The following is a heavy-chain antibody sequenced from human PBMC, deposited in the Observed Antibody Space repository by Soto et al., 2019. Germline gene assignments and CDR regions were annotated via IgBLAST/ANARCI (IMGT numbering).Heavy chain of an antibody. CDR1: TLTVSLYG. CDR2: ISNDGGTQ. V-gene: IGHV3-30*03. CDR3: ARDIWSGNYKWFDS. Sequence: LSCAASTLTVSLYGIQWVRQAPGKGLDWVAFISNDGGTQYYAGSVKGRFSISRDNSMNTVDLHMNSLRAEDTAIYYCARDIWSGNYKWFDSWGQGTLVTVSS. J-gene: IGHJ5*01. D-gene: IGHD3-3*01.